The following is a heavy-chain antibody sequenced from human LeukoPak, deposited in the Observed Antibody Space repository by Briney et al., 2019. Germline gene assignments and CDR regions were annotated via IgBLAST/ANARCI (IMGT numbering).Heavy chain of an antibody. CDR1: GFTFSSYA. Sequence: AGGSLRFSCAASGFTFSSYAMSWVRQAPGKGLEWVSAISGSGGSTYYADSVKGRFTISRDNSKNTLYLQMNSLRAEDTAVYYCAKQRRIRGYSYGFDPWGQGTLVTVSS. CDR3: AKQRRIRGYSYGFDP. V-gene: IGHV3-23*01. D-gene: IGHD5-18*01. CDR2: ISGSGGST. J-gene: IGHJ5*02.